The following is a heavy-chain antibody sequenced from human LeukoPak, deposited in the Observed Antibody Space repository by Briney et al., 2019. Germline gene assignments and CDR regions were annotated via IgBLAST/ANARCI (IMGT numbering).Heavy chain of an antibody. D-gene: IGHD3-3*01. CDR2: ISGSGGST. Sequence: GGSLRLSCAASGFTFSSYAMSWVRQAPGKGLEGVSAISGSGGSTYYADSVKGRFTISRDNSKNTLYLQMNSLGAEDTAVYYCAKDQKEDFWSGYYDGYYFDYWGQGTLVTVSS. V-gene: IGHV3-23*01. J-gene: IGHJ4*02. CDR1: GFTFSSYA. CDR3: AKDQKEDFWSGYYDGYYFDY.